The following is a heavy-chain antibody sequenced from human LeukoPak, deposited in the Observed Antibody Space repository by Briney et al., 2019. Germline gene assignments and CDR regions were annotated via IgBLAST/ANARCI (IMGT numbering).Heavy chain of an antibody. CDR2: IVVGSGNT. CDR3: AREISYYDILTGYYAYPDY. J-gene: IGHJ4*02. V-gene: IGHV1-58*02. D-gene: IGHD3-9*01. Sequence: SVKVSCKASGFTFTSSAMQWVRQARGQRLEWIGWIVVGSGNTNYAQKFQERVTITRDMSTSTAYMELSSLRSEDTAVYYCAREISYYDILTGYYAYPDYWGQGTLVTVSS. CDR1: GFTFTSSA.